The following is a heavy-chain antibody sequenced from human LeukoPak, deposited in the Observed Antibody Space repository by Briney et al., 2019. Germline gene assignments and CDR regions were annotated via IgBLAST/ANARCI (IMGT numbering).Heavy chain of an antibody. CDR2: IIPIFGTA. Sequence: SVKVSCKASGGTFSSYAISWVRQAPGQGLEWMGGIIPIFGTANYAQKFQGRVTITTDESTSTAYMELSSLRSEDTAVYYCARGAVAGRFYYYYYYMDVWGKGTTVTVSS. CDR3: ARGAVAGRFYYYYYYMDV. CDR1: GGTFSSYA. V-gene: IGHV1-69*05. D-gene: IGHD6-19*01. J-gene: IGHJ6*03.